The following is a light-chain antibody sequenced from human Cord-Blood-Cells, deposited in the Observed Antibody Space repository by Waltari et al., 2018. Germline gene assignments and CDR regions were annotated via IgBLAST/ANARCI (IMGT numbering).Light chain of an antibody. CDR3: QQYGSSPAT. V-gene: IGKV3-20*01. J-gene: IGKJ1*01. Sequence: EILLTRSPDTLSLSPGERATLSCRASQSVSSSYLAWYQQKPGQAPRLLIYGASSRATGIPDRFSGSGSGTDFTLTISRLEPEDFAVYYCQQYGSSPATFGQGTKVEIK. CDR2: GAS. CDR1: QSVSSSY.